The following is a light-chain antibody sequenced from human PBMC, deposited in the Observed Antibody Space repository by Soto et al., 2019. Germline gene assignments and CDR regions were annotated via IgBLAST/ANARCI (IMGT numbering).Light chain of an antibody. Sequence: EIVLTQSPATLSLSPGERATLSCRASQSVSSYLAWYQQKPGQAPRLLIYDASNRATGIPARFSGRGSGTDFTLTISSLEPEDFAVYFCQHRSSWPLTFGGGTKV. J-gene: IGKJ4*01. CDR3: QHRSSWPLT. CDR2: DAS. CDR1: QSVSSY. V-gene: IGKV3-11*01.